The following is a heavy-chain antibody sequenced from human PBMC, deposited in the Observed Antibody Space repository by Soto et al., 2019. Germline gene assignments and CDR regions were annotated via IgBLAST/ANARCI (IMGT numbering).Heavy chain of an antibody. V-gene: IGHV1-69*01. CDR2: IIPIFGTA. D-gene: IGHD6-13*01. CDR3: ARERYSSSWEVHYGMDV. J-gene: IGHJ6*02. Sequence: QVQLVQSGAEVKKPGSSVKVSCKASGGTFSSYAISWVRQAPGQGLEWMGGIIPIFGTANYAQKFQGRVTITADESTSTAYMELSSLRSEDTAMYYCARERYSSSWEVHYGMDVWGQGTTVTVSS. CDR1: GGTFSSYA.